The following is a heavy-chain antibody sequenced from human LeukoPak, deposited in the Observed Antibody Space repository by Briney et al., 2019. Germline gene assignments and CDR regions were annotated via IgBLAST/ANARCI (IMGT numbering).Heavy chain of an antibody. J-gene: IGHJ4*02. Sequence: GASVKVSCKASGYTFSGYYMHWVRQAPGQGLEGMGWINPNSGATNYAQTLQGRVTMTRDTSISIVYMELSRLRTDDTAVYYCARALRYDDSSGYYAYWGQGTLVTVSS. CDR2: INPNSGAT. V-gene: IGHV1-2*02. D-gene: IGHD3-22*01. CDR1: GYTFSGYY. CDR3: ARALRYDDSSGYYAY.